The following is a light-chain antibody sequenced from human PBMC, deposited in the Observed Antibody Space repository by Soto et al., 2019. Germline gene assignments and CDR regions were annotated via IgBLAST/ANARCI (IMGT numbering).Light chain of an antibody. CDR1: QSVSSD. CDR2: GAS. V-gene: IGKV3-15*01. J-gene: IGKJ2*02. CDR3: QYYKDRST. Sequence: EIVMTQSPATLSVSPGEGATLSCRASQSVSSDLAWYQQKPGQAPRLLIYGASTRATGIPDRFSGSGSGTEFTLTISSLQSEDFAVYYCQYYKDRSTFGQGTKVDIK.